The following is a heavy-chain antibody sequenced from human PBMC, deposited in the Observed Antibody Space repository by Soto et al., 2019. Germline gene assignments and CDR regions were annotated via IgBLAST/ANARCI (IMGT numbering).Heavy chain of an antibody. V-gene: IGHV3-48*04. J-gene: IGHJ3*02. Sequence: GSLRLSFAASGFTFSSYSINWGRRSPWKGLEWVSYISSSSSTIYYADSVKGRFTISRDNAKNSLYLQMNSLRAEDTAVYYCARASTVRTMDHDAFDIWGQGTMVTVSS. CDR2: ISSSSSTI. CDR1: GFTFSSYS. D-gene: IGHD4-4*01. CDR3: ARASTVRTMDHDAFDI.